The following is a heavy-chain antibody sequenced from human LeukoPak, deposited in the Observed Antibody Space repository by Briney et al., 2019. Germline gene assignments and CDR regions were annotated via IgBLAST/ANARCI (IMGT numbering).Heavy chain of an antibody. V-gene: IGHV5-51*01. CDR3: AKFHATWYGDT. CDR2: IYPGNSHT. D-gene: IGHD6-13*01. CDR1: GYGFATYW. J-gene: IGHJ4*02. Sequence: GESLKISCQGSGYGFATYWIVWVRQMPGKGLEWMGIIYPGNSHTRYSPSFQGQVTISADTSISTAYLHWSSLQSSDTAMYYCAKFHATWYGDTWGQGTLVTVSS.